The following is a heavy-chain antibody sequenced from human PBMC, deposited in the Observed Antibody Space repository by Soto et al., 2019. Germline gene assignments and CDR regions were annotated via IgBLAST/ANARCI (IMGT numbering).Heavy chain of an antibody. D-gene: IGHD1-26*01. V-gene: IGHV4-28*01. CDR1: GYSISSSNW. J-gene: IGHJ4*02. CDR3: ARREIQGPIDY. Sequence: QVQLQESGPGLVKPSDTLSLTCAVSGYSISSSNWWGWIRQPPGKGLEWIGYIYYSGTTYYNPSPRVRVTMSVDTSKTRVSLRLTSVTAVDTAVYYCARREIQGPIDYWGQGTLVTVSS. CDR2: IYYSGTT.